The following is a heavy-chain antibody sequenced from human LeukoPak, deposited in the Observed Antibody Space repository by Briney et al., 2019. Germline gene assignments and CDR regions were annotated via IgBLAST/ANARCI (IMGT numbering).Heavy chain of an antibody. CDR1: GYTFTGYY. CDR3: ARVDADASTETTNYFDY. J-gene: IGHJ4*02. D-gene: IGHD4-17*01. Sequence: ASVKVSCKASGYTFTGYYMHWVRQAPGQGLEWMGVINPSGGSTSYAQGFHGRVSMTRDMSTRTVYMELSSLTSEDTAVYYCARVDADASTETTNYFDYWGQGTLVTVSS. CDR2: INPSGGST. V-gene: IGHV1-46*01.